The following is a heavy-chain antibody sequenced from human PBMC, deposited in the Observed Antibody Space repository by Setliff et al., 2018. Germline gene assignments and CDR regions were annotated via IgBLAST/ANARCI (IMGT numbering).Heavy chain of an antibody. D-gene: IGHD2-21*02. CDR3: ARDLGHGGDSDY. CDR1: GYSISSGYI. V-gene: IGHV4-38-2*02. Sequence: SETLSLTCTVSGYSISSGYIWGWIRQPPGKGLEWVGNIGHTGSINYNPSLKSRLTISRDTSKNQVSLKLNSVTATDTAVYYCARDLGHGGDSDYWGQGILVTVPS. J-gene: IGHJ4*02. CDR2: IGHTGSI.